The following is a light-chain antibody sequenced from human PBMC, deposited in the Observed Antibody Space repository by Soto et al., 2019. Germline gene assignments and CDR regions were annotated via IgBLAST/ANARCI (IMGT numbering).Light chain of an antibody. Sequence: DIVMTQSPDSLAMSLGERATINCKSSQSGLASSNNKNSLAWYQQKPGQPPKLLIYGASTRESVVPDRFRGSGCGTDFTLTISSLQAEDVAVAYCQQYYSSPLTFGGGTNVEIK. CDR2: GAS. CDR3: QQYYSSPLT. J-gene: IGKJ4*01. V-gene: IGKV4-1*01. CDR1: QSGLASSNNKNS.